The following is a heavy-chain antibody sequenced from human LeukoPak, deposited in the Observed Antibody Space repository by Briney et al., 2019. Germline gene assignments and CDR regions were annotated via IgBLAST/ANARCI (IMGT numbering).Heavy chain of an antibody. J-gene: IGHJ5*02. CDR1: GFTFSSYA. D-gene: IGHD2-21*02. Sequence: GGSLRLSCAASGFTFSSYAMSWVRQAPGKGLEWVSAISGSGGSTYYADSVKGRFTISRDNSKNTLYLQMNSLRAEDTAVYYCAKGNSGDCYSNWFDPWGQGTLVTVSS. CDR3: AKGNSGDCYSNWFDP. CDR2: ISGSGGST. V-gene: IGHV3-23*01.